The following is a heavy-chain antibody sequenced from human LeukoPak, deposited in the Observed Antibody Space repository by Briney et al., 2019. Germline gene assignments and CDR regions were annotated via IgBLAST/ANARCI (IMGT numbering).Heavy chain of an antibody. CDR3: ARDLGGYSGYEGY. Sequence: SETLSLTCTVSGGSFSRGDYYLSWIRQPPGKGLEWIGYIFYSGSTHYNPSLKSRVTMSIDTSKNQFSLKLISVTAADTAVYYCARDLGGYSGYEGYWGQGTLVTVSS. CDR1: GGSFSRGDYY. CDR2: IFYSGST. J-gene: IGHJ4*02. V-gene: IGHV4-30-4*01. D-gene: IGHD5-12*01.